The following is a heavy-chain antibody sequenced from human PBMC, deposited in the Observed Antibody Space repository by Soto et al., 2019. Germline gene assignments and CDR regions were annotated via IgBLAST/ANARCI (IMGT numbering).Heavy chain of an antibody. V-gene: IGHV3-23*01. CDR1: GFTFSSYA. Sequence: EVQLLESGGGLVQPGGSLRLSCAASGFTFSSYAMSWVRQAPGKGLEWVSAISGSGGSTYYADSVKGRFTISRDNSKNTLYLQMKSLGVEETAVYYCARDGEGYWGQGTLVTVSS. D-gene: IGHD2-21*01. CDR2: ISGSGGST. CDR3: ARDGEGY. J-gene: IGHJ4*02.